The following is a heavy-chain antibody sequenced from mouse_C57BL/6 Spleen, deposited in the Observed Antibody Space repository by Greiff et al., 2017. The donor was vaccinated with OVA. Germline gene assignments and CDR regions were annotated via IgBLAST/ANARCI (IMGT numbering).Heavy chain of an antibody. Sequence: EVQLQESGAELVKPGASVKLSCTASGFTIKDYYLHWVKQRTEQGLEWIGRIDPEDGETKYAPQFQGKATITADTSSNTAYLQLSSLTSEDTAVYYCASLTVGGGYWGQGTTLTVSS. V-gene: IGHV14-2*01. CDR3: ASLTVGGGY. CDR1: GFTIKDYY. D-gene: IGHD1-1*01. J-gene: IGHJ2*01. CDR2: IDPEDGET.